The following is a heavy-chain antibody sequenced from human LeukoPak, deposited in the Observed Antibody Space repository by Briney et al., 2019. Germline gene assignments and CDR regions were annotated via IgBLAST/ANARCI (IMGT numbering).Heavy chain of an antibody. CDR2: IIPIFGTA. CDR1: GGTFSSYA. D-gene: IGHD5-12*01. J-gene: IGHJ4*02. V-gene: IGHV1-69*05. Sequence: ASVKVSCKASGGTFSSYAISWVRQAPEQGLERMGGIIPIFGTANYAQKFQGRVTITTDESTSTAYMELSSLRSEDTAVYYCARAGSGYANPFDYWGQGTLVTVSS. CDR3: ARAGSGYANPFDY.